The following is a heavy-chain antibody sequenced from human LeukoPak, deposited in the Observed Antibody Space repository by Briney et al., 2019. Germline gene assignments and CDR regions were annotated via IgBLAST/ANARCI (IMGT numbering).Heavy chain of an antibody. CDR3: ARVAWYGDYFDS. V-gene: IGHV3-7*03. Sequence: PGGSLRLSCAASGFTFSSHWMSWVRQAPGKGLEWVANIKQDGSEKYYVDSVKGRFTISRDNAKNSLYLQMNSLRAEDTAVYYCARVAWYGDYFDSWGQGTLVTVSS. J-gene: IGHJ4*02. CDR2: IKQDGSEK. CDR1: GFTFSSHW. D-gene: IGHD3-10*01.